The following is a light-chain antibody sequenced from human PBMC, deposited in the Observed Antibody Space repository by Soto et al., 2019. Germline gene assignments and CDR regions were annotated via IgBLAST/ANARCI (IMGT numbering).Light chain of an antibody. CDR3: QQYGSSPQT. J-gene: IGKJ1*01. Sequence: EVVLTQSPAALSLSPGERATLSCRASQSLTSYLAWYQQKPGQAPRLLIYGASNRATGIPDRFSGSGSGTDFTLTISRLEPEDFAVYYCQQYGSSPQTFGQGTKVDIK. CDR2: GAS. V-gene: IGKV3-20*01. CDR1: QSLTSY.